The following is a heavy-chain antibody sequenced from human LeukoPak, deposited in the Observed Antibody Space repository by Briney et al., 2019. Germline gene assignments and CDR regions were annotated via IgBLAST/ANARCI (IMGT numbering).Heavy chain of an antibody. J-gene: IGHJ4*02. CDR2: INAGDGNT. CDR1: GGTFSSYA. CDR3: ARGQLGNFDF. D-gene: IGHD6-6*01. V-gene: IGHV1-3*01. Sequence: ASVKVSCKASGGTFSSYAISWVRQAPGQGLEWMGWINAGDGNTKYSQKFQGRVTITWDTSASTAYMELSSLRSEDTAVYYCARGQLGNFDFWGQGTLVTVSS.